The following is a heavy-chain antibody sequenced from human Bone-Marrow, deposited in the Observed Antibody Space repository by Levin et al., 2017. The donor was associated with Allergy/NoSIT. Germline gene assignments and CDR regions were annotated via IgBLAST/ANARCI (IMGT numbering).Heavy chain of an antibody. CDR3: ARQYSSSSSLDY. CDR1: EFTFSSYN. J-gene: IGHJ4*02. Sequence: SCAVSEFTFSSYNMNWVRQAPGKGLEWVSSISTSSSYIYYADSVKGRFTISRDNAKNSLYLQMNSLRAEDTAVYYCARQYSSSSSLDYWGQGTLVTVSS. CDR2: ISTSSSYI. V-gene: IGHV3-21*01. D-gene: IGHD6-13*01.